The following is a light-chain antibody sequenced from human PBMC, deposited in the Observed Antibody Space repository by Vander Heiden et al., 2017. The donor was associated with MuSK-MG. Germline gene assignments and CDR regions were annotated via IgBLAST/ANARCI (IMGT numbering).Light chain of an antibody. CDR1: SSNIGSNS. Sequence: QSVLTQPPSASGTPGQRVAISCSGSSSNIGSNSVSWDPPLPGTAPKLLIYRNNQRPSGVPDRFSGSKSGTSASLAIRGLRSEDEADYYCAAWDDSLSGLYVFGTGTKV. CDR2: RNN. V-gene: IGLV1-47*01. J-gene: IGLJ1*01. CDR3: AAWDDSLSGLYV.